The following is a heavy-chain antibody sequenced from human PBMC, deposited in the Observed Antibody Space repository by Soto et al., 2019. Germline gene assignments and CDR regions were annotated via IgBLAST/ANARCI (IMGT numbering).Heavy chain of an antibody. J-gene: IGHJ4*01. CDR2: ISGYNGNT. V-gene: IGHV1-18*01. CDR3: ARTVEYDSIPYYYADF. D-gene: IGHD2-21*01. Sequence: ASVKVSGEASGYTFNTYAITWVRQAPGQGLEWMGWISGYNGNTNYAQTLQGRGTMTTDTSTSTAYLELRSLRSDDTAVYYCARTVEYDSIPYYYADFWGQGTLVPVSS. CDR1: GYTFNTYA.